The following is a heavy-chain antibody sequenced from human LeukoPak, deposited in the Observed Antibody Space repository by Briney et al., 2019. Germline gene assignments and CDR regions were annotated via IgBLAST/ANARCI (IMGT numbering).Heavy chain of an antibody. Sequence: SETLSLTCTVSGGSISSSSYYWGWIRQPPGKGLEWIGSIYYSGSTYYNPSLKSRVTISVDTSKNQFSLKLSSVTAADTAVYYCARVITMIVVVFDYWGQGTLVTVSS. CDR2: IYYSGST. V-gene: IGHV4-39*07. J-gene: IGHJ4*02. CDR1: GGSISSSSYY. CDR3: ARVITMIVVVFDY. D-gene: IGHD3-22*01.